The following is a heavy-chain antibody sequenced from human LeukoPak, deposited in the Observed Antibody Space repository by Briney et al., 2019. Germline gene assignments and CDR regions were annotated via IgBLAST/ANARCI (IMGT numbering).Heavy chain of an antibody. CDR3: ARETSYDYGDSSPYYFDY. CDR2: ISAYNGNT. J-gene: IGHJ4*02. V-gene: IGHV1-18*01. Sequence: GASVKVSCKASGYTFTSYGISWVRQAPGLGLEWMGWISAYNGNTNYAQKLQGRVTMTTDTSTSTAYMELRSLRSDDTAVYYCARETSYDYGDSSPYYFDYWGQGTLVTVSS. D-gene: IGHD4-17*01. CDR1: GYTFTSYG.